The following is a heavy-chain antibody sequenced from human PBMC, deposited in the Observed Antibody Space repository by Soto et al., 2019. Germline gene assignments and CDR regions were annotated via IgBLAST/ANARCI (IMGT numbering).Heavy chain of an antibody. CDR2: INPSGGST. CDR1: GYTFASYY. Sequence: ASVKVSCKASGYTFASYYMHWGRQAPGQGLEWMGIINPSGGSTSYAQKFQSRVTMTRDTSTSTVYMELSSLRSEDTAVYYCARDPVVTAIFAFVIWGQGTMVTVSS. CDR3: ARDPVVTAIFAFVI. J-gene: IGHJ3*02. D-gene: IGHD2-21*02. V-gene: IGHV1-46*01.